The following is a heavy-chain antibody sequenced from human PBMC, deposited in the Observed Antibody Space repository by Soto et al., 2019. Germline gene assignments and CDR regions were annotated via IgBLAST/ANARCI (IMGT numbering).Heavy chain of an antibody. Sequence: SETLSLTCAVYGGSFSAYYWGWIRQPPGKGLEWIGSIYYSGSTYYNPSLKSRVTISVDTSKNQFSLKLSSVTAADTAVYYCARLKMVRGANWFDPWGQGTLVTVSS. D-gene: IGHD3-10*01. J-gene: IGHJ5*02. CDR1: GGSFSAYY. V-gene: IGHV4-39*01. CDR2: IYYSGST. CDR3: ARLKMVRGANWFDP.